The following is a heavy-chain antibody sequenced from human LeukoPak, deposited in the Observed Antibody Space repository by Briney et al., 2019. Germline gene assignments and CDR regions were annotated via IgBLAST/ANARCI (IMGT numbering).Heavy chain of an antibody. Sequence: GGSLRLSCAASGFTFSHYAMSWVRQASGKGLEWVSAISGTGGSTHYADSVKGRFTISRDNSKNTLYLQMNSLRAEDTAVYYCAKAGSNWGYFDYWGQGTLVTVSS. CDR1: GFTFSHYA. J-gene: IGHJ4*02. D-gene: IGHD7-27*01. CDR2: ISGTGGST. V-gene: IGHV3-23*01. CDR3: AKAGSNWGYFDY.